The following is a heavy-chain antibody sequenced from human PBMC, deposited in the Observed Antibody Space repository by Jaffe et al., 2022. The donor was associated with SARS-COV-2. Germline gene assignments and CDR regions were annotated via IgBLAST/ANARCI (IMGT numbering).Heavy chain of an antibody. J-gene: IGHJ4*02. V-gene: IGHV4-34*01. CDR2: INHSGST. Sequence: QVQLQQWGAGLLKPSETLSLTCAVYGGSFSGYYWSWIRQPPGKGLEWIGEINHSGSTNYNPSLKSRVTISVDTSKNQFSLKLSSVTAADTAVYYCAGRTYYGSGSYLYYWGQGTLVTVSS. CDR3: AGRTYYGSGSYLYY. CDR1: GGSFSGYY. D-gene: IGHD3-10*01.